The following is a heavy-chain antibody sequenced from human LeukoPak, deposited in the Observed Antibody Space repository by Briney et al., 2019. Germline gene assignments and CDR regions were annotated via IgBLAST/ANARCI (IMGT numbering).Heavy chain of an antibody. V-gene: IGHV4-59*01. D-gene: IGHD1-14*01. J-gene: IGHJ4*02. CDR1: GGSISSYY. CDR2: IYYSGST. Sequence: SETLSLTCTVSGGSISSYYWSWIRQPPGKGLEWIGYIYYSGSTNYNPSPKSRVTISVDTSKNQFSLKLSSVTAADTAVYYCATKRTKGGYYFDYWGQGTLVTVSS. CDR3: ATKRTKGGYYFDY.